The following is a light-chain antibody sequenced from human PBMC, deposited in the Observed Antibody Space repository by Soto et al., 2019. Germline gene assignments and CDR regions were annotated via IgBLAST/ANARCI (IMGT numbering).Light chain of an antibody. CDR3: QHYNSYSEA. CDR1: QSISSF. Sequence: DMRVAQSPSTLSASVGDRVTITCRASQSISSFLTWYQQKAGKAPKLLIYAASSLQSGVPSRFSGSGSGTELTLTISSLQPDDFATYYCQHYNSYSEAFGQGTKVDI. J-gene: IGKJ1*01. CDR2: AAS. V-gene: IGKV1-5*01.